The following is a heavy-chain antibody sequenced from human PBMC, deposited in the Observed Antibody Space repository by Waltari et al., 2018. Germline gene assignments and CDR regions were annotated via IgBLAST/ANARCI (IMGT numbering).Heavy chain of an antibody. D-gene: IGHD3-16*01. Sequence: AASGFTFSSYAMRWVRQAPGQGLEWVSGIRGSGAAIYYADSVKGRFTISRDNSKNTLYLQMISLRAEDTAVYYCAEAGLYVRDYYYDYSMGVWGQGTTVTVSS. CDR2: IRGSGAAI. CDR1: GFTFSSYA. J-gene: IGHJ6*02. V-gene: IGHV3-23*01. CDR3: AEAGLYVRDYYYDYSMGV.